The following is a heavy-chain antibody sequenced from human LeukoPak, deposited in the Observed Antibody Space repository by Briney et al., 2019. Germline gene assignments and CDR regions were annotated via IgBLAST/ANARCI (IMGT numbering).Heavy chain of an antibody. CDR2: IYPGDSDT. Sequence: GESLKISCKGSGYSFTSYWIAWVGQMPGKGLEWMGIIYPGDSDTRYSPSFKGQVTISADKSISTAYLQWSGLKASDTAMYYCARQIGSSGYFDFWGQGTLVTVSS. CDR3: ARQIGSSGYFDF. CDR1: GYSFTSYW. J-gene: IGHJ4*02. V-gene: IGHV5-51*01. D-gene: IGHD6-19*01.